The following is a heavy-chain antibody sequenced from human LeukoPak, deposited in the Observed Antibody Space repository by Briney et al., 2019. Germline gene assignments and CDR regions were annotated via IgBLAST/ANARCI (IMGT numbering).Heavy chain of an antibody. V-gene: IGHV4-59*01. J-gene: IGHJ3*02. D-gene: IGHD2-2*01. Sequence: SETLSLTCTVSGGSISSYYWSWIRQPPGKGLEWIGYIYYSGSTNYNPSLKSRVTISVDTSKNQFSLKLSSVTAADTAVYYCARGRSVVVPAAMIAFDIWGQGTVVTVSS. CDR3: ARGRSVVVPAAMIAFDI. CDR2: IYYSGST. CDR1: GGSISSYY.